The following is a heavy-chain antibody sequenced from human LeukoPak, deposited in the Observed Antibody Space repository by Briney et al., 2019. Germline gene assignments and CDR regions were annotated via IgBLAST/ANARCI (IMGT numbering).Heavy chain of an antibody. Sequence: GGSLRLSCAASGFTFSSYAMHWVRQAPGKGLEWVAVISYDGSNKYYADSVKGRFTISRDNAKNSLYLQMNSLRAEDTAVYYCARAGSHRNSGYDYWGQRTLVTVSS. CDR2: ISYDGSNK. D-gene: IGHD5-12*01. CDR3: ARAGSHRNSGYDY. J-gene: IGHJ4*02. CDR1: GFTFSSYA. V-gene: IGHV3-30-3*01.